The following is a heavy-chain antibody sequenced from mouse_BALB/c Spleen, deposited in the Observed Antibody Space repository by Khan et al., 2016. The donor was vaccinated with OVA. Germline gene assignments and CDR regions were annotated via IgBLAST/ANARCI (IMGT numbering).Heavy chain of an antibody. Sequence: VQLQQSGSDLVKPGASVKISCKASGYSFTGYYLHWVKQSHGKSLEWIGRVNPNNGGTSYNQKFKGKAILTVDKSSNTAYMELRSLTSEDSAVYSCASYHGYFDVWGAGTTVTVSS. J-gene: IGHJ1*01. CDR3: ASYHGYFDV. CDR2: VNPNNGGT. D-gene: IGHD1-1*01. CDR1: GYSFTGYY. V-gene: IGHV1-26*01.